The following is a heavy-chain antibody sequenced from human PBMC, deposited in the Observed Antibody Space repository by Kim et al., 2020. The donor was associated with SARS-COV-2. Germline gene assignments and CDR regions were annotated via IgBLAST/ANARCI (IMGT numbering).Heavy chain of an antibody. V-gene: IGHV3-13*01. CDR3: ARVRGSYSAFDI. J-gene: IGHJ3*02. D-gene: IGHD1-26*01. Sequence: YYPGSVKGRFTISRENAKNSLYLQMHNLRAGDTAVYYCARVRGSYSAFDIWGQGTMVTVSS.